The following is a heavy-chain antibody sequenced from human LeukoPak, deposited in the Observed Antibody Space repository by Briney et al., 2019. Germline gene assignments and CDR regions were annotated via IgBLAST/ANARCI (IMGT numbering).Heavy chain of an antibody. V-gene: IGHV1-8*01. Sequence: ASVKVSCKASGYTFTSYDFNWVRQATGQRPEWMGWMSPNSGDTGYAQKFQDRVTMTRNTSISTAYMELSSLRSDDTAVYYCARGPPNWGYDYWGPGTLVTVTS. J-gene: IGHJ4*02. CDR2: MSPNSGDT. D-gene: IGHD7-27*01. CDR3: ARGPPNWGYDY. CDR1: GYTFTSYD.